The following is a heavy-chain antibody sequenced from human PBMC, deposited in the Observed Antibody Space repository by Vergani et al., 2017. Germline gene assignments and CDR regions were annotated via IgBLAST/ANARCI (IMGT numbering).Heavy chain of an antibody. CDR3: ARSRIYYGAGSPDY. D-gene: IGHD3-10*01. J-gene: IGHJ4*02. V-gene: IGHV4-59*02. CDR1: GASANSYY. Sequence: QVKLQESGPGLVKPSETLSLTCTVSGASANSYYWSWIRQPPGKGLEWMGYVSFRGDTLYDPSVKGRMTISLNTSSNQFSLYLTSVTAADTAVYYCARSRIYYGAGSPDYWGQGTRVIVSS. CDR2: VSFRGDT.